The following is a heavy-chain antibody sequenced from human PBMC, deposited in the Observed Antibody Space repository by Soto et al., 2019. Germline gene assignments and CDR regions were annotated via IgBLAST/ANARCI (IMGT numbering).Heavy chain of an antibody. J-gene: IGHJ4*02. CDR1: GFPFSTYE. CDR2: ITTSGIEM. V-gene: IGHV3-48*03. Sequence: LGGSLRLSFAGSGFPFSTYEMTWVRQAPGKGLEWIAHITTSGIEMNYADSVKGRFTISRDNAKSSVFLQMNSLRVEDTAIYYCVRERFFYDMTCQEDGGQGTHVTVSS. D-gene: IGHD3-22*01. CDR3: VRERFFYDMTCQED.